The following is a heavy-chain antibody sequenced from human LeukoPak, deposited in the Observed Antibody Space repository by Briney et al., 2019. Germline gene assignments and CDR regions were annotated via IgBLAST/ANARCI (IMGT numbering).Heavy chain of an antibody. D-gene: IGHD2-2*01. CDR3: AISFVVVPTTPPRWCDY. CDR1: GFTFSTHW. V-gene: IGHV3-7*03. J-gene: IGHJ4*02. Sequence: GGSLRPSCATSGFTFSTHWMNWVRQASGEGLEWVANIKEDGSEKKYEDSVKGRFTISRDNAENSVFLQMNSLRAEDAAIYYCAISFVVVPTTPPRWCDYWGQGTLVTVSS. CDR2: IKEDGSEK.